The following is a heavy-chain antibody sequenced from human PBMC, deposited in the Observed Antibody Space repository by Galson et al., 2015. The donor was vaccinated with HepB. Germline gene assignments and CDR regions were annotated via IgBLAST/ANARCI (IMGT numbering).Heavy chain of an antibody. CDR1: GFTFSSYT. CDR3: VRDLRGSGYYLVY. Sequence: SLRLSCAASGFTFSSYTMNWVRQAPGKGLEWVSSISSSTTYIYYADSVKGRFTISRDNAKNSLYLQMNGLRAEDTAVYYCVRDLRGSGYYLVYWGQGTLVTVSS. J-gene: IGHJ4*02. CDR2: ISSSTTYI. V-gene: IGHV3-21*01. D-gene: IGHD2-15*01.